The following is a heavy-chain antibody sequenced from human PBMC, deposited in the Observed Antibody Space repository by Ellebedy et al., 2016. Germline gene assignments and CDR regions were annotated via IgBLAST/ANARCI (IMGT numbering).Heavy chain of an antibody. D-gene: IGHD3-16*01. J-gene: IGHJ4*02. CDR1: GYTFTGYY. CDR3: ARGNHGGGN. CDR2: MNPNSGNT. V-gene: IGHV1-8*02. Sequence: ASVKVSCXASGYTFTGYYMHWVRQATGQGLEWMGWMNPNSGNTGYAQKFQGRVTMTRNTSISTAYMELSSLRSEDTAVYYCARGNHGGGNWGQGTLVTVSS.